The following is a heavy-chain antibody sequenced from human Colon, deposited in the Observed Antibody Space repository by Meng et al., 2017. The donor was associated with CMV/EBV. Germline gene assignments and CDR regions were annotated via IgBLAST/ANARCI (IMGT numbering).Heavy chain of an antibody. Sequence: GESLKISCAASGFTFRDYYMSWIRQAPGKGLEWVSSISSFASTIYYADSVRGRFTISRDNARDSLYLQMNSLRADDTAMYYCARDQVVDTALVEGASYYYYGMDVWGQGTTVTVSS. D-gene: IGHD5-18*01. CDR1: GFTFRDYY. CDR2: ISSFASTI. J-gene: IGHJ6*02. V-gene: IGHV3-11*01. CDR3: ARDQVVDTALVEGASYYYYGMDV.